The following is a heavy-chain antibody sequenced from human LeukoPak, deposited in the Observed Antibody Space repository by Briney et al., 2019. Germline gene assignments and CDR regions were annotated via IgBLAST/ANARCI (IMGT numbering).Heavy chain of an antibody. J-gene: IGHJ4*02. D-gene: IGHD6-13*01. CDR1: GFNFSSYS. V-gene: IGHV3-48*01. Sequence: HWGVLRLSCAASGFNFSSYSMNWVRQAPGKGLEWVSDISRSSSTIYYADSVKGRFTISRDNAKNSLYLQMNSLRVEDTAVYYCARDWAAAGLDYWGQGTLVTVSS. CDR2: ISRSSSTI. CDR3: ARDWAAAGLDY.